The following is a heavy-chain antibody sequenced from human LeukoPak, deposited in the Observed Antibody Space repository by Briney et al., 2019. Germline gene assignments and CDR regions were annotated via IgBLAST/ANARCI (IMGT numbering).Heavy chain of an antibody. CDR1: GGSISNYY. CDR3: ARAPSNYYGQNSDY. Sequence: SETLSLTCTVSGGSISNYYWSWIRQPPGKGLEWIGYIYYSGSTNYNPSLKSRVTISVDTSKNQFSLKLSSVTAADTAVYYCARAPSNYYGQNSDYWGQGTLVTVSS. D-gene: IGHD3-10*01. J-gene: IGHJ4*02. V-gene: IGHV4-59*01. CDR2: IYYSGST.